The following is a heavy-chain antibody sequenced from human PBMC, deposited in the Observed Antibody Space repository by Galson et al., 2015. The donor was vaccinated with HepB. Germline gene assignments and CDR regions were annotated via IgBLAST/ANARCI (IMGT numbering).Heavy chain of an antibody. CDR3: ARHYRGSGYTLYIDY. V-gene: IGHV5-51*01. Sequence: QSGAAVKKPGESLKISCKVSGYTFTNYWIGWVRQMPGKGLEWMGIIFPGASETTYSPSLQGQVTISADKSISTAYLQWSSLKAADTAMYYCARHYRGSGYTLYIDYWGQGTLVTVSS. CDR2: IFPGASET. J-gene: IGHJ4*02. CDR1: GYTFTNYW. D-gene: IGHD3-22*01.